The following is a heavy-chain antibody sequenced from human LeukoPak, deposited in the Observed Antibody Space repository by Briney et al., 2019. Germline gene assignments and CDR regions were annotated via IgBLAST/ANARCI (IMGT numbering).Heavy chain of an antibody. CDR2: VYPADSDT. D-gene: IGHD3-22*01. J-gene: IGHJ4*02. Sequence: GESLKISCNGFGYSFTGHWIGWVRQLPGKGLEWMGVVYPADSDTRYSPSFQGQVTLSADKSISTAYLQWSSVKASDTAMYFCARVRYDSSGYYTFDHWGQGTLVTVSS. CDR3: ARVRYDSSGYYTFDH. CDR1: GYSFTGHW. V-gene: IGHV5-51*01.